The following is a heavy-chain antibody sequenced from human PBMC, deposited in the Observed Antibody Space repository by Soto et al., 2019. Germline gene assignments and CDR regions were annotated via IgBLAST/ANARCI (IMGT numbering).Heavy chain of an antibody. CDR3: AKDRRLVGATSVDIDY. J-gene: IGHJ4*02. V-gene: IGHV3-9*03. D-gene: IGHD1-26*01. CDR1: GFTFDDFA. Sequence: EVQLVESGGGLVQPGRSLRLSCAASGFTFDDFAMHWVRQAPGKGLALVSGISWNSGSIGYADSVKGRFTISRDNVKNSLYLQMNSLRAEDMALYYCAKDRRLVGATSVDIDYWGQGHLVTVSA. CDR2: ISWNSGSI.